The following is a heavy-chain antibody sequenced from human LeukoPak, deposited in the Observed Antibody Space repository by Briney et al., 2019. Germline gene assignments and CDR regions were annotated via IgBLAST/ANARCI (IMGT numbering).Heavy chain of an antibody. V-gene: IGHV3-23*01. CDR2: FTSGGST. J-gene: IGHJ4*02. CDR3: AKDRTTSSRIFDY. Sequence: HTGGSLRLSCAASGFTFSSYTMNWVRQAPGKGLEWVSGFTSGGSTYYADSVKGRFTISRDNSKNTLYLHMNSLSAEDTAVYYCAKDRTTSSRIFDYWGQGTLVTVSS. D-gene: IGHD1-1*01. CDR1: GFTFSSYT.